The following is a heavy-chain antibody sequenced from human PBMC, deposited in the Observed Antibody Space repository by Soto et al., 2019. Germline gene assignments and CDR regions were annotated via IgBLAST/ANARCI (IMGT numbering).Heavy chain of an antibody. D-gene: IGHD2-15*01. CDR3: GKILVGATGHTDAAS. CDR2: IDNNGVT. V-gene: IGHV4-39*01. Sequence: SETLSLTCIVCGGCVYSNGHHGGWIRQPPGKGLEWIGSIDNNGVTNYNSSLKSRVTISRDTSKNQFSLRLTSVTAADTAVYYCGKILVGATGHTDAASWGQGTLGTAPQ. CDR1: GGCVYSNGHH. J-gene: IGHJ5*02.